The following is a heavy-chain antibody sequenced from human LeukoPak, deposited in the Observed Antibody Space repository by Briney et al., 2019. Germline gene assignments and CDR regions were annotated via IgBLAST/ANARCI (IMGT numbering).Heavy chain of an antibody. CDR3: AAVIDY. CDR1: GFTFSSYK. V-gene: IGHV3-48*03. CDR2: ISNSGSTK. J-gene: IGHJ4*02. Sequence: GGSLRLSCAASGFTFSSYKMNWIRQAPGKGLEWISYISNSGSTKYYADSVKGRFTISRDNAKNSVFLQMNSLRAEDTAVYYCAAVIDYWGQGTLVTVSS.